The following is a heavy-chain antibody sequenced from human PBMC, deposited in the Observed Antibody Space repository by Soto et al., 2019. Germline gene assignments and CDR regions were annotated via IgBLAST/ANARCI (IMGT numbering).Heavy chain of an antibody. D-gene: IGHD6-13*01. CDR3: ARVSAAAGIRAYVGIDY. J-gene: IGHJ4*02. CDR2: ISSSSSYI. Sequence: XXSLRLACAASGFTFSSYTMHWVPQAPGKGLEWVSSISSSSSYIYYADSVKGRFTISRDNAKNSLYLQMNGLRAEEPAVYYCARVSAAAGIRAYVGIDYWGQGTLVTVSS. V-gene: IGHV3-21*01. CDR1: GFTFSSYT.